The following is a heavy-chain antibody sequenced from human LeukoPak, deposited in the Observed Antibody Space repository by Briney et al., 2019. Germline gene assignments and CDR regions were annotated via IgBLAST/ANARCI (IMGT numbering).Heavy chain of an antibody. CDR1: GFTFSSYA. J-gene: IGHJ4*02. CDR3: AKADSSGYIFDY. Sequence: GGSLRLSCAASGFTFSSYAMSWVRQASGKGLEWVSAISGSGGSTYYADSVKGRFTISRDNSKNTLYLQMNSLRAEDTAVYYCAKADSSGYIFDYWGQGTLVTVSS. V-gene: IGHV3-23*01. D-gene: IGHD3-22*01. CDR2: ISGSGGST.